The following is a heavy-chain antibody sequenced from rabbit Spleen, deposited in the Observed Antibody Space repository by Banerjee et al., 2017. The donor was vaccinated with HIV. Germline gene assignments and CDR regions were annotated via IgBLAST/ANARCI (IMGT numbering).Heavy chain of an antibody. J-gene: IGHJ6*01. D-gene: IGHD1-1*01. CDR2: IDTGSSGFT. V-gene: IGHV1S40*01. CDR3: ARDTSSSFSSYGMDL. CDR1: GVSFSGDSFSGDSY. Sequence: QSLEESGGDLVKPGASLTLTCIASGVSFSGDSFSGDSYMCWVRQAPGKGLEWIVCIDTGSSGFTYFANWAKGRFTISKTSSTTVTLQMTSLTAADTATYFCARDTSSSFSSYGMDLWGPGTLVTVS.